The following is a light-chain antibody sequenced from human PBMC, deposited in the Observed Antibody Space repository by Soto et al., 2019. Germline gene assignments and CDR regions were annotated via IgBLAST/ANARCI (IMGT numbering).Light chain of an antibody. J-gene: IGLJ2*01. V-gene: IGLV1-47*02. CDR3: AAWDHSLSTRV. CDR2: SDN. CDR1: SSNIGSDF. Sequence: QAVVTQPPSASGTPGQRVTISCSGSSSNIGSDFVYWYQQLPGTAPKLLIYSDNQRPSGVPDRFSGSRSGTSASLAISGLRSEDEADYYCAAWDHSLSTRVFGGGTKVTVL.